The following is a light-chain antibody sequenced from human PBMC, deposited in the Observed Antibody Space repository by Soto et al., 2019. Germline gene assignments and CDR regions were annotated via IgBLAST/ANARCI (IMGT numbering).Light chain of an antibody. CDR3: QQYGSSPRK. Sequence: EIVLTQSPGTLSLSPGERSTLSCRSSQSVSSSYLAWYQQKPGQAPRLLIYGASSRGTGIPDRFSGSGSGTDFTLTISRLEPEDFAVYYCQQYGSSPRKCGQGTKGDI. V-gene: IGKV3-20*01. CDR2: GAS. CDR1: QSVSSSY. J-gene: IGKJ1*01.